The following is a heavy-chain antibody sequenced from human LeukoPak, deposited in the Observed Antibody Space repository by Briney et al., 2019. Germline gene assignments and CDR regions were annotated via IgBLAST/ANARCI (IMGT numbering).Heavy chain of an antibody. V-gene: IGHV3-30*18. CDR1: GFTFSSYG. CDR2: ISYDGSNK. Sequence: PGRSLRLSCAASGFTFSSYGMHWVRQAPGKGLEWVAVISYDGSNKYYADSVKGRFTISRDNSKNTLYLQMNSLRAEDTAVYYCGKTREFVGAGLFGFWGQGTL. D-gene: IGHD3-3*01. CDR3: GKTREFVGAGLFGF. J-gene: IGHJ4*01.